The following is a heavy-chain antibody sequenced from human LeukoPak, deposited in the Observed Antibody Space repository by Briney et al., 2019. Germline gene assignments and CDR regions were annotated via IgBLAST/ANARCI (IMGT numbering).Heavy chain of an antibody. J-gene: IGHJ3*02. CDR1: GGSISSSSYY. Sequence: PSETLSLTCTVSGGSISSSSYYWDWIRQPPGKGLEWIGSIYYSGSTYYNPSLKSRVSISVDTSKNQFSLKLSSVTAADTAVYYCARDFEVGEGFASRAVTLDIWGQGTLVTVSS. V-gene: IGHV4-39*07. D-gene: IGHD3-3*01. CDR2: IYYSGST. CDR3: ARDFEVGEGFASRAVTLDI.